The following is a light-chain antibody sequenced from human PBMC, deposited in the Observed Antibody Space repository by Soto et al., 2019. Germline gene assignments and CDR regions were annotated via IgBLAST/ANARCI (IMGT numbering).Light chain of an antibody. Sequence: DIQMTQSPSSLSASVGGRVTITCRASQYISTYLNWYRQKSGKAPEVLIYSASTLQSGVPSSFSGRGSGTDFTLTITGLQSEDFATYYYQQSYTTPRTFGAGTKVEIK. CDR1: QYISTY. V-gene: IGKV1-39*01. J-gene: IGKJ1*01. CDR3: QQSYTTPRT. CDR2: SAS.